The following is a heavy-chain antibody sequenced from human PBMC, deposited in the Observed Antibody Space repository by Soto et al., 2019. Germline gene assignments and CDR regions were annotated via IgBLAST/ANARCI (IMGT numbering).Heavy chain of an antibody. CDR3: ARAEGYSNQLSLDY. Sequence: QVQLQESGPGLVKPSETLSLTCTVSGGSISSYYWSWIRQPPGKGLEWIGYIYYSGSTNYNPSLQSRVTISVDTSKNQFSLKLSSVTAADTAVYYCARAEGYSNQLSLDYWGQGTLVTVSS. CDR1: GGSISSYY. CDR2: IYYSGST. J-gene: IGHJ4*02. V-gene: IGHV4-59*01. D-gene: IGHD4-4*01.